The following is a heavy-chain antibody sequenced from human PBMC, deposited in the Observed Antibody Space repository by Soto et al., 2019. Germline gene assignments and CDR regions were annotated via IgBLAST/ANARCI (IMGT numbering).Heavy chain of an antibody. CDR3: ASQGNYYYDSSGHPAGY. V-gene: IGHV1-69*12. J-gene: IGHJ4*02. CDR2: IIPIFGTA. CDR1: GGTFSSYA. D-gene: IGHD3-22*01. Sequence: QVQLVQSGAEVKKPGSSVKVSCTASGGTFSSYAISWVRQAPGQGLEWMGGIIPIFGTANYAQKFQGRVTITADESTSTAYMELSSLRSEDTAVYYCASQGNYYYDSSGHPAGYWGQGTLVTVSS.